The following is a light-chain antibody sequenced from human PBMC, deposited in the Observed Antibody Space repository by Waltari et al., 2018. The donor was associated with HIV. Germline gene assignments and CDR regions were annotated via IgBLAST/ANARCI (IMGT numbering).Light chain of an antibody. CDR3: QQYNNWPRT. V-gene: IGKV3-15*01. Sequence: EIVMTQSPATLSVSPGERVTLSCRASQHVITNLAWYQQKFSQAPRHLIYGASTRATGIPARFSGGGCGTEVTLTSSSLQSEDFAIYYCQQYNNWPRTFGQGTKVEVK. CDR2: GAS. J-gene: IGKJ1*01. CDR1: QHVITN.